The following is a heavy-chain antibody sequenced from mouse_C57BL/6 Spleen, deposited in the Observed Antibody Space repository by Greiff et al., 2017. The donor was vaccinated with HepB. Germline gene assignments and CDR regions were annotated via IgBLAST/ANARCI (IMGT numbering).Heavy chain of an antibody. CDR2: IYPGRGST. D-gene: IGHD3-3*01. CDR3: ARARGWPHCYFDV. J-gene: IGHJ1*03. V-gene: IGHV1-55*01. Sequence: VQLQQPGAELVKPGASVKMSCKASGYTFTSYWITWVKQRPGQGLEWIGDIYPGRGSTNYNEKFKSKATLTVDTSSSTAYMQLSSLTSEDSAVYYCARARGWPHCYFDVWGTGTTITVSS. CDR1: GYTFTSYW.